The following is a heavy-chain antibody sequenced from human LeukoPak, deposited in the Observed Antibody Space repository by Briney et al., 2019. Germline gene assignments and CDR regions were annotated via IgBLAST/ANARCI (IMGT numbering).Heavy chain of an antibody. Sequence: SETQSHICAVYGGSFSGYYWSWIRQPPGKGLEWMGEINHSGSTNYNPSLKSRVTISVDTSKNQFSLRLSSVTAADTAVYYCARVGRIAAHLDYWGKGTLVSVSS. D-gene: IGHD6-6*01. V-gene: IGHV4-34*01. CDR1: GGSFSGYY. J-gene: IGHJ4*02. CDR2: INHSGST. CDR3: ARVGRIAAHLDY.